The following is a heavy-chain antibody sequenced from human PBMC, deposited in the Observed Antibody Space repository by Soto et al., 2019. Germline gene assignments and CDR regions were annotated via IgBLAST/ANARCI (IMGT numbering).Heavy chain of an antibody. CDR2: IIPIFGTA. Sequence: GASVKVSCKASGGTFSRYAISWVRQAPGQGLEWMGGIIPIFGTANYAQKFQGRVTITADESTSTAYMELSSLRSEDTAVYYCASYHLNTYYYDSSGYWPLDYWGQGTLVTVSS. CDR3: ASYHLNTYYYDSSGYWPLDY. V-gene: IGHV1-69*13. J-gene: IGHJ4*02. D-gene: IGHD3-22*01. CDR1: GGTFSRYA.